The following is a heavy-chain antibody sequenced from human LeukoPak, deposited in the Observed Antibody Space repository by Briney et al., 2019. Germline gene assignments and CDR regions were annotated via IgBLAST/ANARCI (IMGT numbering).Heavy chain of an antibody. J-gene: IGHJ4*02. CDR2: IRRDMRSQ. V-gene: IGHV3-30*02. D-gene: IGHD1-20*01. Sequence: GGSLRLSCAASGFQFSAHSMHWVRQTPGKGLEWVAVIRRDMRSQSYQDSVVGRFTISRGNSRNTLYLQMNSLRIEDTGVYYCVKDPYNWNVFENWGLGTLVTVSS. CDR1: GFQFSAHS. CDR3: VKDPYNWNVFEN.